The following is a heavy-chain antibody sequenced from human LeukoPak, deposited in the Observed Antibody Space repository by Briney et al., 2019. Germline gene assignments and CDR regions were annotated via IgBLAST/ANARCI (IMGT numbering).Heavy chain of an antibody. CDR3: AREWSSAGGSGSYFPLDY. D-gene: IGHD3-10*01. V-gene: IGHV3-21*01. J-gene: IGHJ4*02. CDR2: ITSDSRYM. CDR1: GFTFSSYN. Sequence: GGSLRLSCAASGFTFSSYNMNWVRQAPGKGLEWVSSITSDSRYMYYADSVKGRFTISRDNSKNTLYLQMNSLRAEDTAVYYCAREWSSAGGSGSYFPLDYWGQGTLVTVSS.